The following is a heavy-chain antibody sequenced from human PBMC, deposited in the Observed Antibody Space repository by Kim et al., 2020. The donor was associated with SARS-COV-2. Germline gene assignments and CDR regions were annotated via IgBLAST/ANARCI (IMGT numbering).Heavy chain of an antibody. J-gene: IGHJ4*02. CDR3: ARESSSGYYNRADYFDY. V-gene: IGHV3-48*03. CDR1: GFTFSSYE. CDR2: ISSSGSTI. Sequence: GGSLRLSCAASGFTFSSYEMNWVRQAPGKGLEWVSYISSSGSTIYYADSVKGRFTISRDNAKNSLYLQMNSLRAEDTAVYYCARESSSGYYNRADYFDYWGQGTLVTVSS. D-gene: IGHD3-22*01.